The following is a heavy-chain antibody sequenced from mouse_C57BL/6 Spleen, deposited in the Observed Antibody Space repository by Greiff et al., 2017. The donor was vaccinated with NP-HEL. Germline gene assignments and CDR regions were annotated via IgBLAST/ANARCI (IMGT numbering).Heavy chain of an antibody. D-gene: IGHD2-3*01. CDR1: GFTFSSYT. CDR3: ARLLYDGYYFDY. J-gene: IGHJ2*01. Sequence: EVKLMESGGGLVKPGGSLKLSCAASGFTFSSYTMSWVRQTPEKRLEWVATISGGGGNTYYPDSVKGRFTISRDTAKNTLYLQMSSLRSEDTALYYCARLLYDGYYFDYWGQGTTLTVSS. V-gene: IGHV5-9*01. CDR2: ISGGGGNT.